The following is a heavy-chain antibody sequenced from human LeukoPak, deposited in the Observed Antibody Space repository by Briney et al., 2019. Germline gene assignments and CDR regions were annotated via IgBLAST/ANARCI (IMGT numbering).Heavy chain of an antibody. D-gene: IGHD2-15*01. CDR1: GFTFSDYY. CDR2: ISSSGGIT. J-gene: IGHJ4*02. Sequence: GGSLRLSCAASGFTFSDYYMSWIRQAPGKGLEWVSYISSSGGITFYSDSVTGRFTISRDNAKKSLYLEMNSLRVEDTAVYYCARGCGGGIGTCFFDYWGQGALVTVSS. V-gene: IGHV3-11*01. CDR3: ARGCGGGIGTCFFDY.